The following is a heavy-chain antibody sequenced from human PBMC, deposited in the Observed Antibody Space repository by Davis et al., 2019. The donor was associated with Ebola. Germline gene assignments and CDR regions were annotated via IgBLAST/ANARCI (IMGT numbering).Heavy chain of an antibody. V-gene: IGHV1-69*04. Sequence: SVKVSRQASGGTFSSYTISWVRQAPGQGLEWLGRIIPILGIANYAQKFQGRVTITADKSTSTAYMELSSLRSEDTAVYYCARDLGAAAGVDYWGQGTLVTVSS. CDR1: GGTFSSYT. CDR3: ARDLGAAAGVDY. CDR2: IIPILGIA. J-gene: IGHJ4*02. D-gene: IGHD6-13*01.